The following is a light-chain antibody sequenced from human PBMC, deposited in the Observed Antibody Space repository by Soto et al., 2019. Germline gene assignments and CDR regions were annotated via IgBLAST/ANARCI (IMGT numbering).Light chain of an antibody. Sequence: EIVLTQSPGTLSLSPRERATLXXRASQSVSNNYVAWYQQKPGTAPRVXSDGASNRATCSPDRFSGSGAGTDFTLTSSRLEPEDFAVYSCHQYGSSPRTFGQGTNVEIK. CDR1: QSVSNNY. V-gene: IGKV3-20*01. J-gene: IGKJ1*01. CDR2: GAS. CDR3: HQYGSSPRT.